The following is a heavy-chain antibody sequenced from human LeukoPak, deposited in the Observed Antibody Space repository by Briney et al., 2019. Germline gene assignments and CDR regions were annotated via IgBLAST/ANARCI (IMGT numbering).Heavy chain of an antibody. J-gene: IGHJ4*02. Sequence: PGGSLRLSCAASGFTFSSFSMIWVRQAPGKGLEWLSYISSGSGSIYYADSVKGRFTISRDNAKNSLYLQMNSLRAEDTAVYYCVRKRESSSSWYGGLAYWGQGTLVTVSS. V-gene: IGHV3-48*01. CDR3: VRKRESSSSWYGGLAY. CDR2: ISSGSGSI. D-gene: IGHD6-13*01. CDR1: GFTFSSFS.